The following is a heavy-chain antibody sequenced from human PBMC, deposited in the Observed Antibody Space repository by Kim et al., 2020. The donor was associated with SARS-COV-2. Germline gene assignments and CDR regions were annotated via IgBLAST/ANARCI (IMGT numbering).Heavy chain of an antibody. V-gene: IGHV4-38-2*02. CDR1: GYSISSGYY. CDR3: ARGRSLWFGELFTD. CDR2: IYHSGST. J-gene: IGHJ1*01. D-gene: IGHD3-10*01. Sequence: SETLSLTCTVSGYSISSGYYWGWIRQPPGEGLEWIGSIYHSGSTYYNPSLKSRVTISVDTSKNQFSLKLSSVTAADTAVYYCARGRSLWFGELFTDWGQG.